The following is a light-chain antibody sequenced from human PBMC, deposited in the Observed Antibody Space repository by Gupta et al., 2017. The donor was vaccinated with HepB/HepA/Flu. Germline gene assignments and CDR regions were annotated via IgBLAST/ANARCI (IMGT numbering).Light chain of an antibody. V-gene: IGLV2-14*01. CDR3: SSYTSSSTRV. CDR2: DVS. J-gene: IGLJ3*02. CDR1: SSDVGGYNF. Sequence: QSALTQPASVSGSPGQSITLSCTGTSSDVGGYNFFSWYQQQQGKAPKLMIDDVSNRPSGVSNRFSGAKSGNTASLTISGLQAEDEADYYCSSYTSSSTRVFGGGTKLTVL.